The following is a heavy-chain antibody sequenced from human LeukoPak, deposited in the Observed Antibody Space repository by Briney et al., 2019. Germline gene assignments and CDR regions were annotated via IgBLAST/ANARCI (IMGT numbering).Heavy chain of an antibody. D-gene: IGHD6-19*01. CDR1: GLNFATSG. J-gene: IGHJ4*02. Sequence: GGSLRLSCAASGLNFATSGMHWVRQAPGKGLEWEAVISYDGKNMYYADSVRGRFTVSRDNSMNTLYLQMNSLRTEDTAVYYAKNGYSSGWYMYYFDYWGQGTLVAVSS. CDR2: ISYDGKNM. CDR3: KNGYSSGWYMYYFDY. V-gene: IGHV3-30*18.